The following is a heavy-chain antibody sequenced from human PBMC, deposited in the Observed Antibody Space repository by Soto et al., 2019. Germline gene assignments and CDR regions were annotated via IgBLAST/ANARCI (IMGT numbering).Heavy chain of an antibody. V-gene: IGHV4-61*01. Sequence: SETLSLTCTVSGGSVRSDSYYWSWIRQPPGKGLEWIGYIYHSGSTTYNPALKSRVTISVDTSKNQFSLNLSSVTAADTAVYYCARSYFAFWSGYFYMDVWGTGTTVTGSS. CDR2: IYHSGST. CDR3: ARSYFAFWSGYFYMDV. D-gene: IGHD3-3*01. CDR1: GGSVRSDSYY. J-gene: IGHJ6*03.